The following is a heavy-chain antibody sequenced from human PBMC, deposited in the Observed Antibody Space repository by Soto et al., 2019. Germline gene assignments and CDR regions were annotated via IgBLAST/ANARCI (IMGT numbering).Heavy chain of an antibody. CDR1: GFTFSSYW. CDR2: IDSDGSFT. J-gene: IGHJ3*02. Sequence: GGSLRLSCAASGFTFSSYWMHWVRQAPGKGLEWVSRIDSDGSFTTYADSVKGRFTFSRDNAKNTLYLQMNSLRAEDTALYFCARVRIPGSGNDAFAIWGQGTMVTVSS. D-gene: IGHD1-26*01. CDR3: ARVRIPGSGNDAFAI. V-gene: IGHV3-74*01.